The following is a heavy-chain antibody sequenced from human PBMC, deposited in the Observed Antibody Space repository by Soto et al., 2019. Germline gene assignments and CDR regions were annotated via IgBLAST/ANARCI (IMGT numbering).Heavy chain of an antibody. Sequence: SGFSLSSYGMHWVSQAPGKGLEWVEVIWYDGSNKYYADSVKGRFTISRDNSKNTLYLQMNSLRAEDTAVYYCARDSDTMVRGVITYFDYWGQGTLVTAS. J-gene: IGHJ4*02. CDR2: IWYDGSNK. D-gene: IGHD3-10*01. CDR3: ARDSDTMVRGVITYFDY. V-gene: IGHV3-33*01. CDR1: GFSLSSYG.